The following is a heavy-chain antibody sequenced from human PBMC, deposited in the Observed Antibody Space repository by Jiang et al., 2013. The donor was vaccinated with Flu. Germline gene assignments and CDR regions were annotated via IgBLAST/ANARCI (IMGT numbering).Heavy chain of an antibody. CDR2: IYPSDSDT. D-gene: IGHD6-19*01. CDR3: ASWGHSRPSSGWYGGFDY. J-gene: IGHJ4*02. V-gene: IGHV5-51*01. Sequence: GAEVKKPGESLKISCKHSGYDFTNYWVGWVRQMPGKGLEWMGIIYPSDSDTRYSPSFQGQVTISADKSISTAYLQWSSLKASDTAMYYCASWGHSRPSSGWYGGFDYWGQGTLVTVSS. CDR1: GYDFTNYW.